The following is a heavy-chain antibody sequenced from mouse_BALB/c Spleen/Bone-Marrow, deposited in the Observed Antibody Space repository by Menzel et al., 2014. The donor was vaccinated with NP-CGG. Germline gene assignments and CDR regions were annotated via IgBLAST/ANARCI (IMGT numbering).Heavy chain of an antibody. J-gene: IGHJ2*01. CDR1: GFSLTSYG. CDR3: ASSSMVA. V-gene: IGHV2-2*02. CDR2: IWSGGST. Sequence: QVQLQQSGPALVQPSQSLSITCTVSGFSLTSYGVHWVRQSPGKGLEWLGVIWSGGSTDYNAALISRLSISKDNSKSQVFFKMNSLQANDTAIYYCASSSMVAWGQGTTLTVSS. D-gene: IGHD2-10*02.